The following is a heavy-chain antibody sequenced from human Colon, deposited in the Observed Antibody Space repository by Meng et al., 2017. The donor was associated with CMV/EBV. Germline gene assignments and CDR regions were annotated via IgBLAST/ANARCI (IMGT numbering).Heavy chain of an antibody. J-gene: IGHJ6*02. CDR2: IFPGDSDT. CDR1: GYNFSSYW. Sequence: GESLKISCKGFGYNFSSYWINWVRQMPGKGLEWMGIIFPGDSDTRYSQSFQGQVTISVDKSIRTAYLQWSSLKASDTAMYYCARQHDYNNYAMDVWGQGTTVTVSS. D-gene: IGHD4-11*01. V-gene: IGHV5-51*01. CDR3: ARQHDYNNYAMDV.